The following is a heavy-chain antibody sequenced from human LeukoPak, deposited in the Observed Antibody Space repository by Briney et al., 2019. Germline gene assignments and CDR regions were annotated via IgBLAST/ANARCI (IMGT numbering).Heavy chain of an antibody. D-gene: IGHD3-3*01. V-gene: IGHV3-21*01. CDR1: GFTFSSYS. Sequence: GRSLRLSCAASGFTFSSYSMNWVRQAPGKGLEWVSSISSSSSYIYYADSVKGRFTISRDNAKNSLYLQMNSLRAEDTAVYYCAPAASYYDFWSGYSWGQGTLVTVSS. CDR3: APAASYYDFWSGYS. J-gene: IGHJ5*02. CDR2: ISSSSSYI.